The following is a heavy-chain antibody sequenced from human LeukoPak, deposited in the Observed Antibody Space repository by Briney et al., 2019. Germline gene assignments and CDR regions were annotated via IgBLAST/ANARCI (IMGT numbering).Heavy chain of an antibody. J-gene: IGHJ4*02. Sequence: GGSLRLSCAASGFTFSSYAMSWVRQAPGKGLEWVSAISGSGGSTYYADSVKGRFTISRDNSKNTLYLQMNSLRAEDTAVYYCARAGGSSSWYSGVYFDFWGQGTLVTVSS. CDR2: ISGSGGST. V-gene: IGHV3-23*01. CDR1: GFTFSSYA. D-gene: IGHD6-13*01. CDR3: ARAGGSSSWYSGVYFDF.